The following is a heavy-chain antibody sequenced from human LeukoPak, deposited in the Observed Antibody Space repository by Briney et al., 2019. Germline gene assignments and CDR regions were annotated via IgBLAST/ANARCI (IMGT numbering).Heavy chain of an antibody. V-gene: IGHV1-46*01. J-gene: IGHJ4*02. D-gene: IGHD6-13*01. CDR2: ISPSGGST. Sequence: ASVKVSCKASGYTFTSYYMHWVRQAPGQGLEWMGIISPSGGSTSYAQKFQGRVTMTRDTSTSTVYMELSSLRSEDTAVYYCAREAGQQLVYDYWGQGTLVTVSS. CDR3: AREAGQQLVYDY. CDR1: GYTFTSYY.